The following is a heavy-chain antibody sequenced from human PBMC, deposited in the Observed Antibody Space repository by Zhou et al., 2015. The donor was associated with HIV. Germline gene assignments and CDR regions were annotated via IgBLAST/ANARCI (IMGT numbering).Heavy chain of an antibody. V-gene: IGHV1-3*01. Sequence: QVQLVQSGTEVKTPGASVKVSCKASGYTFTSYAIHWVRQAPGQRLEWLGWINGGNGYTGYSQNFQVRLTITRDTSASTVYMELSNLSSEDTAVYYCARQGFPNLNWLDPWGQGTLVTVSS. CDR2: INGGNGYT. J-gene: IGHJ5*02. CDR1: GYTFTSYA. CDR3: ARQGFPNLNWLDP.